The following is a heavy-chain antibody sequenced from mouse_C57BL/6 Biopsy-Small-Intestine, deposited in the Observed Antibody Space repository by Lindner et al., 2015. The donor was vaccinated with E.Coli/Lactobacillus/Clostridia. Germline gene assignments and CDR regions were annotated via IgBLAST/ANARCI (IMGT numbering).Heavy chain of an antibody. CDR3: TREGNSAFDH. V-gene: IGHV1-66*01. J-gene: IGHJ2*01. CDR1: DYRFTSYY. Sequence: VQLQESGPELVKPGASVKMSCKASDYRFTSYYIHWVRQRPGQGLEWIGRIYPESGNTDYNEKFEGQATLTADASSSTAYMHLSSLTSEDSAVYYCTREGNSAFDHWGQGSTLTVSS. CDR2: IYPESGNT. D-gene: IGHD2-1*01.